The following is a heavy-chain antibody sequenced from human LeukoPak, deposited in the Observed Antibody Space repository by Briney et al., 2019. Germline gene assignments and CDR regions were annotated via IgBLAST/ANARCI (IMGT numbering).Heavy chain of an antibody. Sequence: GESLKISCKGSGYSVTSYWIGWVRQMPGKGLEWMGIIYPGDSDTRYSPSFQGQVTISADKSINTAYLQWSNLKASDSAMYYCARGSIAGATRNYFDYWGQGTLVTVSS. CDR1: GYSVTSYW. CDR2: IYPGDSDT. D-gene: IGHD1-7*01. V-gene: IGHV5-51*01. J-gene: IGHJ4*02. CDR3: ARGSIAGATRNYFDY.